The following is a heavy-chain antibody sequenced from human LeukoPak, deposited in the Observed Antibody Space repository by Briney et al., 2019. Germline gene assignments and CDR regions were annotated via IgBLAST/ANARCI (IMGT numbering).Heavy chain of an antibody. V-gene: IGHV4-59*06. CDR3: ARGTGYSYGYSDDY. Sequence: SETLSLTCTVSGGSISSYYWSWIRQPPGKGLEWIGYIYYSGSTYYNPSLKSRVTISVDTSKNQFSLKLSSVTAADTAVYYCARGTGYSYGYSDDYWGQGTLVTVSS. CDR2: IYYSGST. D-gene: IGHD5-18*01. J-gene: IGHJ4*02. CDR1: GGSISSYY.